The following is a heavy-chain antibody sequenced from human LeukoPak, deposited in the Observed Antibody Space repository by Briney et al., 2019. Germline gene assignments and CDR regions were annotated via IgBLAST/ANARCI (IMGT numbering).Heavy chain of an antibody. D-gene: IGHD4/OR15-4a*01. J-gene: IGHJ4*02. CDR1: GDSISSYY. CDR2: IYSSGST. Sequence: SETLSLTCTVSGDSISSYYWSWIRQPAGKGLEWIGRIYSSGSTNYNPSLKSRVTISVDTSKTQFSLKLSSVTAADTAVYYCARDAKGARSFDYWGQGTLVTVSS. V-gene: IGHV4-4*07. CDR3: ARDAKGARSFDY.